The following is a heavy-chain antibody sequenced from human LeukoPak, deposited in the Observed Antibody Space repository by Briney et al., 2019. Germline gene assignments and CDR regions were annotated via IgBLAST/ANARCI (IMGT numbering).Heavy chain of an antibody. CDR3: ASLSGAVAGT. D-gene: IGHD6-19*01. J-gene: IGHJ5*02. CDR2: ISSNGGST. Sequence: PGGSLRLPCAASGFTFSSYAMHWVRQAPGKGLEYVSAISSNGGSTYYANSVKGRFTISRDNSKNTLYLQMGSLRAEDMAVYYCASLSGAVAGTWGQGTLVTVSS. V-gene: IGHV3-64*01. CDR1: GFTFSSYA.